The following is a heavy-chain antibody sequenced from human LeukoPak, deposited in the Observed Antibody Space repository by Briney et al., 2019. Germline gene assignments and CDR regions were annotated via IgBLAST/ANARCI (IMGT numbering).Heavy chain of an antibody. V-gene: IGHV3-21*01. CDR2: ITSSSSYI. CDR1: GFTFSSYS. J-gene: IGHJ4*02. CDR3: ARASAADCSSTSCYVGDFDY. D-gene: IGHD2-2*01. Sequence: GGSLRLSCAASGFTFSSYSMNWVRQAPGKGLEWVSSITSSSSYIYYADSVKGRFTTSRDNAKNSLYLQMNSLRAEDTAVYYCARASAADCSSTSCYVGDFDYWGQGTLVTVSS.